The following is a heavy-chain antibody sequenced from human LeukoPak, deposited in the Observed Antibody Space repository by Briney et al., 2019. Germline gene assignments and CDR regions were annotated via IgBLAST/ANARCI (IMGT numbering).Heavy chain of an antibody. D-gene: IGHD3-22*01. Sequence: GGSLRLSCAASGFTVSSNYMSWVRQAPGKGLEWVSVIYSGGSTYYADSVKGRFTISRDNSKNTLYLQMNSLRAEDTAVYYCARDVSGRGYYDYWGQGTLVTVSP. CDR2: IYSGGST. J-gene: IGHJ4*02. CDR1: GFTVSSNY. CDR3: ARDVSGRGYYDY. V-gene: IGHV3-53*01.